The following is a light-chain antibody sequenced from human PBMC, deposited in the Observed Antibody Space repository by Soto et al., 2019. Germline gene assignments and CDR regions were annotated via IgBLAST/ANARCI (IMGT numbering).Light chain of an antibody. CDR3: QQYYTTPLT. V-gene: IGKV4-1*01. J-gene: IGKJ4*01. Sequence: DIVMTQSPDSLAVSLGETASFNCKSSQSFLYAAKNKNFLAWYQQKAGQPPRLLIYWASTRESGVPDRFSGSGSGTDFTLTISSLQAEDVAVYFCQQYYTTPLTFGGGTKVDI. CDR2: WAS. CDR1: QSFLYAAKNKNF.